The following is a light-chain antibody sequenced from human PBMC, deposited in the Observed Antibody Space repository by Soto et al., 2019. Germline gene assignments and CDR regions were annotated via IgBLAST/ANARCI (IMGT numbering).Light chain of an antibody. J-gene: IGKJ3*01. V-gene: IGKV1-33*01. CDR3: QKHDGVPL. CDR2: DAS. Sequence: DIQLTQSPSSLSASVGDRVTSTCQASQDISNHLNWYQQKPGKAPNLLIYDASDLETGVPSRVSGGGSGTFFSVTINSLQTEDIATYYGQKHDGVPLFGPGTKVDIK. CDR1: QDISNH.